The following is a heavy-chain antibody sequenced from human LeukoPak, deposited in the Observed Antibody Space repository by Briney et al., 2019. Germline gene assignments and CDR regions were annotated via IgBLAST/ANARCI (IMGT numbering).Heavy chain of an antibody. CDR2: IFDGGST. J-gene: IGHJ4*02. Sequence: SGTLSLTCTVSGSSISTYYWSWFRQPPGKGLEWIGFIFDGGSTNYNPSLQSRISVSVDTSKSQCSLNLTSVTAADTAVYYCARGYGNRQWLVGYWGQGTLGTVSS. V-gene: IGHV4-59*01. CDR1: GSSISTYY. D-gene: IGHD6-19*01. CDR3: ARGYGNRQWLVGY.